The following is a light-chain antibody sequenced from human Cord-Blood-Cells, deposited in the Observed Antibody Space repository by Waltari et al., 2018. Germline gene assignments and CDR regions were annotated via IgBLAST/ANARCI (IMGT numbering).Light chain of an antibody. J-gene: IGKJ2*01. CDR1: QDISNY. CDR2: DAS. CDR3: QQYDNLPYT. V-gene: IGKV1-33*01. Sequence: IQLTQSPYSLSASVGDRVTTTCQPSQDISNYLNWYQQQPGKDPKLLIYDASNSETGVPSRFSGSGSGTDFSFSISSLQPEDIATYYCQQYDNLPYTFGQGTKLEIK.